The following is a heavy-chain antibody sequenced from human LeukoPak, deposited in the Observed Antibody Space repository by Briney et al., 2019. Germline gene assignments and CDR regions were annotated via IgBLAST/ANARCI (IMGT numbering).Heavy chain of an antibody. V-gene: IGHV3-33*01. Sequence: GGSLRLSCAASGFTFSSHAMHWVRQAPGRGLEWVAVIWYDGSSQYYADSVKGRFTISRDNSKNTLYLQMNSLRVEDTAVYYCARDEEVVLVPSYYFDYWGQGTLVTVSS. D-gene: IGHD3-22*01. J-gene: IGHJ4*02. CDR1: GFTFSSHA. CDR2: IWYDGSSQ. CDR3: ARDEEVVLVPSYYFDY.